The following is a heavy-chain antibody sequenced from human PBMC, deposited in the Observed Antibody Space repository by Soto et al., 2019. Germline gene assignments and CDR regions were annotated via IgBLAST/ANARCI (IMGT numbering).Heavy chain of an antibody. CDR2: IYSTGNT. CDR1: GDSIRSSSY. J-gene: IGHJ6*02. CDR3: RRSSRYSTDV. D-gene: IGHD6-13*01. Sequence: QLQLQESGPGLVKPSETLSLTCTVSGDSIRSSSYWGWIRQPPGKGLEWIGSIYSTGNTYYNPSLNSQATISVDTSKHRFSLNVISVTAADTAVYYCRRSSRYSTDVWGQGTTVTVSS. V-gene: IGHV4-39*01.